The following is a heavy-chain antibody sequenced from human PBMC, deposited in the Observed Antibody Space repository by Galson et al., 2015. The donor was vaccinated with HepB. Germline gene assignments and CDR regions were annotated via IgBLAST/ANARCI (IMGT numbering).Heavy chain of an antibody. D-gene: IGHD6-19*01. V-gene: IGHV1-18*04. CDR1: GCTFTSYG. CDR2: ISAYNGNT. Sequence: SVKVSCKASGCTFTSYGISWVRQAPGQGLEWMGWISAYNGNTNYAQKLQGRVTMTTDTSTSTAYMELRSLRSDDTAVYYCARVKAVAGTYYFDYWGQGTLVTVSS. J-gene: IGHJ4*02. CDR3: ARVKAVAGTYYFDY.